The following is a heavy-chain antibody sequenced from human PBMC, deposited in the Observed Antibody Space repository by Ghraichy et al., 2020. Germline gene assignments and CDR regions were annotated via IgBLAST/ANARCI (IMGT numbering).Heavy chain of an antibody. D-gene: IGHD4-23*01. V-gene: IGHV3-30*02. J-gene: IGHJ5*02. CDR2: IRYDGSNK. CDR1: GFTFSSYG. Sequence: GGSLRLSCAASGFTFSSYGMHWVRQAPGKGLEWVAFIRYDGSNKYYADSVKGRFTISRDNSKNTLYLQMNSLRAEDTAVYYCAKVRRVDGGAHNWFDPWGQGTLVTVSS. CDR3: AKVRRVDGGAHNWFDP.